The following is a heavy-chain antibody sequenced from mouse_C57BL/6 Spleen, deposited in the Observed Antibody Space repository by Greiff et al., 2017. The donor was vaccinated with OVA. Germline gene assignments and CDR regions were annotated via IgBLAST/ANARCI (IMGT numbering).Heavy chain of an antibody. CDR1: GYTFTSYT. Sequence: QVQLKQSGAELARPGASVKMSCKASGYTFTSYTMHWVKQRPGQGLEWIGYINPSSGYTKYNQKFKDKATLTADKSSSTAYMQLSSLTSEDSAVYYCARYSNYVYFDYWGQGTTLTVSS. CDR3: ARYSNYVYFDY. CDR2: INPSSGYT. V-gene: IGHV1-4*01. D-gene: IGHD2-5*01. J-gene: IGHJ2*01.